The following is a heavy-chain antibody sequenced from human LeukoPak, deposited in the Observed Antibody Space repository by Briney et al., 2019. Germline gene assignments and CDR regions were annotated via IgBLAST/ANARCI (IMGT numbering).Heavy chain of an antibody. Sequence: TGGSLRLSCAASGFTFSTYSMNWVRQAPGRGLEWISYISSDATTIHYAESVKGRFTISRDNDKNSLTLQMNSLRDEDTAVYYCARDEMVRGVIVQVGLDYWGQGTLVTVSS. CDR1: GFTFSTYS. CDR2: ISSDATTI. CDR3: ARDEMVRGVIVQVGLDY. D-gene: IGHD3-10*01. J-gene: IGHJ4*02. V-gene: IGHV3-48*02.